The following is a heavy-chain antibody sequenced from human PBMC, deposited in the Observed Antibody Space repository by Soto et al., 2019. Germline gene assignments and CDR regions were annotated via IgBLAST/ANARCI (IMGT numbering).Heavy chain of an antibody. CDR1: GSTSSSDA. D-gene: IGHD3-22*01. V-gene: IGHV3-23*01. CDR2: ISGGGDSA. Sequence: EVQLLESGGGLVQAGGSLRLSCRASGSTSSSDAMTWVRQAPGKGLEWVSDISGGGDSAYYADSVQGRFAISRDNSKNTLFLQMSRLRAEDTAVYYCAKVGYESGGYYYHDAFHIWGQGTMVTVSS. J-gene: IGHJ3*02. CDR3: AKVGYESGGYYYHDAFHI.